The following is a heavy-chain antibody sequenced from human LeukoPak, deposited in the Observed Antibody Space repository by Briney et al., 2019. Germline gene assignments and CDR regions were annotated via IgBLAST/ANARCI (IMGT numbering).Heavy chain of an antibody. D-gene: IGHD6-19*01. CDR1: GGSISSYY. V-gene: IGHV4-59*08. Sequence: PSETLSLTCTVSGGSISSYYWSWIRQPPGKGLEWIGYIYYSGSTNYNPSLKSRVTISVDTSKNQFSLKLSSVTAADTAVYYCARPQWLVEGHWFDPWGQGTLVTVSS. CDR2: IYYSGST. J-gene: IGHJ5*02. CDR3: ARPQWLVEGHWFDP.